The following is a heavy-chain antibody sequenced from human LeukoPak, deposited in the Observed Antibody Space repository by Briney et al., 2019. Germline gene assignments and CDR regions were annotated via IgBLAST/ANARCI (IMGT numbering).Heavy chain of an antibody. D-gene: IGHD3-22*01. CDR2: IRYDGNKK. Sequence: GGSLRLSWAASGFTFSRSGMHWVRQAPGKGLEWVAFIRYDGNKKQFADSVKGRFTISRDNYKNMVFLKVNRLRSEDTAMYYCAKDGTPYYHDGSGYYWYFDLWGRGTLVTVSS. CDR3: AKDGTPYYHDGSGYYWYFDL. CDR1: GFTFSRSG. J-gene: IGHJ2*01. V-gene: IGHV3-30*02.